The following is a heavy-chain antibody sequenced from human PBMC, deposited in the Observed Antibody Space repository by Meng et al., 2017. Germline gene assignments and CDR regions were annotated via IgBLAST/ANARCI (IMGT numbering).Heavy chain of an antibody. Sequence: QVQLQQWGEGPLVPSETLSLTCGVYGGSFNGYYWTWIRQPPGKGLEWVGDINHSGSTNYYPSLKSRVTISLDTSKNQFSLKLRSVTAADTAVYFCARGFYSSGWNTFDYWGQGTLVTVSS. D-gene: IGHD6-19*01. CDR3: ARGFYSSGWNTFDY. J-gene: IGHJ4*02. CDR2: INHSGST. CDR1: GGSFNGYY. V-gene: IGHV4-34*01.